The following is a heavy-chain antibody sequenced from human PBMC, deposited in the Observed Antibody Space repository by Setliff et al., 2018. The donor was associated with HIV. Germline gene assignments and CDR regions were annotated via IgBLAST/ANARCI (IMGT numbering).Heavy chain of an antibody. CDR1: GYTFTGYY. J-gene: IGHJ4*02. Sequence: GASVKVSCKASGYTFTGYYMHWVRQAPGQGLEWMGWINPNNGGTNYAQKFQGRVTMTRDTSISTAYMELSRLRSDDTALYYCAGSILTGYYTFGADYWGQGTLVTVSS. CDR2: INPNNGGT. V-gene: IGHV1-2*02. D-gene: IGHD3-9*01. CDR3: AGSILTGYYTFGADY.